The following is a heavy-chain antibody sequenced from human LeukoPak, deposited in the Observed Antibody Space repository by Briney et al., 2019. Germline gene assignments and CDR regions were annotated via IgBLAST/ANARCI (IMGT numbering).Heavy chain of an antibody. V-gene: IGHV5-51*01. CDR1: GYSFTNSW. J-gene: IGHJ4*02. CDR3: ARRSVNTAFDY. CDR2: IYPDDSDT. D-gene: IGHD1/OR15-1a*01. Sequence: GESLKISCKGSGYSFTNSWIAWVRQMSGKGLEWMGIIYPDDSDTTHSPSFQGQVTISADRSINTAYLHWSSVKASDTAVYYCARRSVNTAFDYWGQGTLVTVSS.